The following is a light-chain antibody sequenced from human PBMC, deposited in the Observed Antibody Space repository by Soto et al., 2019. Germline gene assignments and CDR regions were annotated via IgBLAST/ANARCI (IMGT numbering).Light chain of an antibody. V-gene: IGKV1-5*03. Sequence: DIQMTQSPSTLSASVGDRVTITCRASQSGSAWLAWYQQKPGKAPELLIYSASTVETGVPSRFSGSGSETEFPLTISSLRPDDFATYYCQQYESYPLTFGGGTRIEIK. CDR2: SAS. CDR1: QSGSAW. CDR3: QQYESYPLT. J-gene: IGKJ4*01.